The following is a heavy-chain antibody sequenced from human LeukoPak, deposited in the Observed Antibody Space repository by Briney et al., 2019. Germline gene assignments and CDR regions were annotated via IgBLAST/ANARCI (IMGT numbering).Heavy chain of an antibody. V-gene: IGHV3-33*01. D-gene: IGHD5-18*01. Sequence: GRSLRLSCAASGFTFSSYGMHWVRQAPGKGLEWVAVIWYDGSNKYYADSVKGRFTISRDNSKNTLYLQMNSLRAEDTAVYYCARDALGYGYGDYWGQGTLVTVSS. CDR1: GFTFSSYG. CDR3: ARDALGYGYGDY. CDR2: IWYDGSNK. J-gene: IGHJ4*02.